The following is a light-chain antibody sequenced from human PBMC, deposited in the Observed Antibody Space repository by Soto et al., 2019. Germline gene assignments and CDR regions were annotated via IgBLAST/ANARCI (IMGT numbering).Light chain of an antibody. CDR1: SSDVGGYNY. CDR3: SSYTSSSTWV. V-gene: IGLV2-14*01. CDR2: EVS. J-gene: IGLJ3*02. Sequence: QSVLTQPASVSGSPGQSITISCTGTSSDVGGYNYVSWYQQHPGKAPKLMIYEVSNRPSGVSNRFSGSKSGNTASLTVFGLQAEDEDDYYCSSYTSSSTWVFGGGTQLTVL.